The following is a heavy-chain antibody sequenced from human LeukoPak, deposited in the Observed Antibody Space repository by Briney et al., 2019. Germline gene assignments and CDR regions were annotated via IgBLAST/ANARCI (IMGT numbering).Heavy chain of an antibody. Sequence: GGSLRLSCAASGFTFSSYAMHWVRQAPGKGLEWVAVISYGGSNKYYADSVKGRFTISRDNSKNTLYLQMNSLRAEDTAVYYCAREVYDILTGYHGYFDYWGQGTLVTVSS. D-gene: IGHD3-9*01. CDR3: AREVYDILTGYHGYFDY. CDR1: GFTFSSYA. CDR2: ISYGGSNK. V-gene: IGHV3-30*04. J-gene: IGHJ4*02.